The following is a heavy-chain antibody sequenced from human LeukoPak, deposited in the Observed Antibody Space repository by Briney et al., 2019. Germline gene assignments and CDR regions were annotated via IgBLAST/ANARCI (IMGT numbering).Heavy chain of an antibody. CDR1: GFTVSSSY. Sequence: PGGSLRLSCAASGFTVSSSYMSWVRQAPGKGLEWVSSISSSSSYIYYADSVKGRFTISRDNAKNSLYLQMNSLRAEDTAVYYCARVVVGATGNTDYWGQGTLVTVSS. CDR3: ARVVVGATGNTDY. V-gene: IGHV3-21*01. J-gene: IGHJ4*02. D-gene: IGHD1-26*01. CDR2: ISSSSSYI.